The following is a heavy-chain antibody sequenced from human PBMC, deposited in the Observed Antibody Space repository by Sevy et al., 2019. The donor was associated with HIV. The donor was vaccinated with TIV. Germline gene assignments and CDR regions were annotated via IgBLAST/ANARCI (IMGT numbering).Heavy chain of an antibody. V-gene: IGHV3-7*03. CDR2: IKQDGSEK. D-gene: IGHD6-13*01. CDR3: ARRGPAGYSSSRYRSYYYYMDV. J-gene: IGHJ6*03. Sequence: GSLRLSCAASGFTFSSYWMSWVRQAPGKGLEWVANIKQDGSEKYYVDSVKGRFTISRDNAKNSLYLQMNSLRAEDTAVYYCARRGPAGYSSSRYRSYYYYMDVWGKWTTVTVSS. CDR1: GFTFSSYW.